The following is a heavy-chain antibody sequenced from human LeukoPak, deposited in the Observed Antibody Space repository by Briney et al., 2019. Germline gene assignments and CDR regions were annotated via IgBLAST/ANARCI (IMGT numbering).Heavy chain of an antibody. V-gene: IGHV3-23*01. D-gene: IGHD6-19*01. CDR1: GFTFSNYA. CDR3: AKGSGSGWYGWFAP. CDR2: IDASGGAT. J-gene: IGHJ5*02. Sequence: GGSLRLSCAASGFTFSNYAVSWVRQAPGKGLEWVSSIDASGGATYYADSVKGRFTISRDNSKNTFYLQMNSLRAEDTAVYSCAKGSGSGWYGWFAPWGQGTLVTVSS.